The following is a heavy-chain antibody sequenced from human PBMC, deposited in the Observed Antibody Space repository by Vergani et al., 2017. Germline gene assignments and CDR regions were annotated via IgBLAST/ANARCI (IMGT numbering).Heavy chain of an antibody. CDR3: ARETLLHAFDN. J-gene: IGHJ3*02. Sequence: QVQPQESGPGLLKPSQTLSLTCSVAGDSISSGNYDWNWIRQPAGKGLEWMGGIYSSGSTSYNPSIKSRITMSLDTSKNQFSLSLSSVTAADTAVYYCARETLLHAFDNWGQGTVVTVSS. V-gene: IGHV4-61*02. CDR1: GDSISSGNYD. CDR2: IYSSGST.